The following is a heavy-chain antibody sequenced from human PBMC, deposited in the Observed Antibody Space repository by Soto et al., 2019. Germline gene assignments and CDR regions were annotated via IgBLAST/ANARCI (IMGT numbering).Heavy chain of an antibody. J-gene: IGHJ4*02. D-gene: IGHD6-13*01. V-gene: IGHV1-3*01. Sequence: ASVKVSCKASGYTFTSYAMHWVRQAPGQRLEWMRWINAGNGNTKYSQKFQGRVTITRDTSASTAYMELSSLRSEDTAVYYCARAWQLNRPQNFDYWAREPWSPSPQ. CDR3: ARAWQLNRPQNFDY. CDR2: INAGNGNT. CDR1: GYTFTSYA.